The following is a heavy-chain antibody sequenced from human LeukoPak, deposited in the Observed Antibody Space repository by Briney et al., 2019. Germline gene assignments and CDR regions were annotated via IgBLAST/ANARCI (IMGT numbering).Heavy chain of an antibody. Sequence: SETLSLTCAVSGYFITSGHYWGWIRQPPGKGLEWIGSISHSGYTYYNPSLKGRVTISVDTSKNQFSLKLSSVTAAGTAVYYCAKVGQQLVRDWFDPWGQGTLVTVSS. CDR1: GYFITSGHY. V-gene: IGHV4-38-2*01. CDR2: ISHSGYT. J-gene: IGHJ5*02. CDR3: AKVGQQLVRDWFDP. D-gene: IGHD6-6*01.